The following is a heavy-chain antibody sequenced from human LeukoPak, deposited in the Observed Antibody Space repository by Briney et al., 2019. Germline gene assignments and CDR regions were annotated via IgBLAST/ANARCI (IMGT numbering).Heavy chain of an antibody. J-gene: IGHJ6*04. CDR2: ISSSGSTI. Sequence: GGSLRLSCAASGFTVNDYYMSWVRQAPGKGLEWVSYISSSGSTIYYADSVKGRFTISRDNAKNSLYLQMNSLRAEDTAVYYCAELGITMIGGVWGKGTTVTISS. D-gene: IGHD3-10*02. CDR1: GFTVNDYY. V-gene: IGHV3-11*04. CDR3: AELGITMIGGV.